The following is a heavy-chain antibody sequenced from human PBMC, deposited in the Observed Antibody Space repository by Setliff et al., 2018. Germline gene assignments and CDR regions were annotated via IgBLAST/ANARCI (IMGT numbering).Heavy chain of an antibody. D-gene: IGHD5-12*01. V-gene: IGHV4-31*03. CDR1: DGTIRSGDY. CDR3: ARAKDGYDFDYSDY. J-gene: IGHJ4*02. Sequence: PSETLSLTCTVSDGTIRSGDYWGWIRQHPGKGLEWIGYIHHTGTTFYNPSLRSRVTISVDTSKNQFTLKLTSLTAADTAVYYCARAKDGYDFDYSDYWGQGTPVTVSS. CDR2: IHHTGTT.